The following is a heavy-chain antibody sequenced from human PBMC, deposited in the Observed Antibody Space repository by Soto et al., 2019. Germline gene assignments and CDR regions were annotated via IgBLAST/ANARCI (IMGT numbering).Heavy chain of an antibody. CDR3: ARRTSFDP. Sequence: SLTLFCTASGCTFSSYEMNWGRQARGKGLEWVSYISSSGSTIYYADSVKGRFTISRDNAKNSLYLQMNSLRAEDTAVYYCARRTSFDPWGQGTLVTVSS. CDR2: ISSSGSTI. V-gene: IGHV3-48*03. J-gene: IGHJ5*02. CDR1: GCTFSSYE.